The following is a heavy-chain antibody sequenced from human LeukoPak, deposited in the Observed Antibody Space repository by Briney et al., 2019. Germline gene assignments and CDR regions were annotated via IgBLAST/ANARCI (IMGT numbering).Heavy chain of an antibody. Sequence: GASVKVSCKASGYTFTSYGISWVRQAPGQGLEWMGWISAYNGNTNYAQKLQGRVTMTTDTSTRTAYMELRSLRSDDTAVYYCARDHRSLGYSYGYAYYYDSSGPGYWGQGTLVTASS. CDR3: ARDHRSLGYSYGYAYYYDSSGPGY. V-gene: IGHV1-18*01. CDR2: ISAYNGNT. D-gene: IGHD3-22*01. J-gene: IGHJ4*02. CDR1: GYTFTSYG.